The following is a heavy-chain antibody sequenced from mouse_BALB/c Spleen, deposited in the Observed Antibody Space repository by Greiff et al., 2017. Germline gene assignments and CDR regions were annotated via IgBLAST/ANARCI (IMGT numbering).Heavy chain of an antibody. Sequence: VQLQQSGAELVRPGTSVKVSCKASGYAFTNYLIAWVKQRPGQGLEWIGVINPGSGGTNYNEKFKGKATLTADKSSSTAYMQLSSLTSDDSAVYFCARSGGNCWFAYWGQGTLVTVSA. D-gene: IGHD2-1*01. V-gene: IGHV1-54*01. CDR1: GYAFTNYL. CDR2: INPGSGGT. CDR3: ARSGGNCWFAY. J-gene: IGHJ3*01.